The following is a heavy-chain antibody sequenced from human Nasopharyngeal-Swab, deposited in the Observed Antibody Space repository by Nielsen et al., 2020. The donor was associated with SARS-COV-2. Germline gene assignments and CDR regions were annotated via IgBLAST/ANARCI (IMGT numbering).Heavy chain of an antibody. CDR3: ARVAVAGTFDY. CDR1: GDTFSSYA. J-gene: IGHJ4*02. CDR2: IIPIFGTA. V-gene: IGHV1-69*13. D-gene: IGHD6-19*01. Sequence: SVKVSCKASGDTFSSYAISWVRQAPGQGLEWMGGIIPIFGTANYAQKFQGSVTITADESTRTAYMELSSLRSEDTAVYYCARVAVAGTFDYWGQGTLVTVSS.